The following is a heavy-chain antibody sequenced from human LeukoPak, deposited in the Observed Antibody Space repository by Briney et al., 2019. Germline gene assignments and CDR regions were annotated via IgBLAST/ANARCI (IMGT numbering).Heavy chain of an antibody. V-gene: IGHV1-2*02. Sequence: VASLTLSCTSSAYTFTNDHIHWVRQAHGPGIGWMGWINLNCGITKYAQKFEGRVTMTRDTSISTAYMVLSRLRSDDTAVYYCARDFYSGSNVPHYWGQGTLVIVSS. CDR3: ARDFYSGSNVPHY. D-gene: IGHD1-26*01. CDR2: INLNCGIT. CDR1: AYTFTNDH. J-gene: IGHJ4*02.